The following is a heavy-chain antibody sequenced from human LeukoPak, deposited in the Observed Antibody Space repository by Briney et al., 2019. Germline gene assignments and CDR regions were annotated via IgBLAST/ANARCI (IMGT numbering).Heavy chain of an antibody. D-gene: IGHD6-19*01. CDR3: ARDRIAVADY. V-gene: IGHV1-2*06. Sequence: ASVKVSCKASGYTFTGYYMHWGRQAPGQGLEWMGRINPNSGGTNYAQKFQGRVTMTRDTSISTAYMELSRLRSDATAVYYGARDRIAVADYRGKGTMVTVSS. J-gene: IGHJ4*02. CDR2: INPNSGGT. CDR1: GYTFTGYY.